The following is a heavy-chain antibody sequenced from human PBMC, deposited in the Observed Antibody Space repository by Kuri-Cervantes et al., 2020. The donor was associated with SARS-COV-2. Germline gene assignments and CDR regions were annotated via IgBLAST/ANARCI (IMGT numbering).Heavy chain of an antibody. CDR3: AKGRLFGVVRIAMDV. V-gene: IGHV3-23*01. D-gene: IGHD3-3*01. Sequence: ESLKISCVASGFNFDRYAMTWVRQAPGKGLEWVSAVTGSGGGTYYADSVKGRFTISRDNSKNMVHLHLNSLRVEDTAVYYCAKGRLFGVVRIAMDVWGQGTTVTVSS. CDR2: VTGSGGGT. J-gene: IGHJ6*02. CDR1: GFNFDRYA.